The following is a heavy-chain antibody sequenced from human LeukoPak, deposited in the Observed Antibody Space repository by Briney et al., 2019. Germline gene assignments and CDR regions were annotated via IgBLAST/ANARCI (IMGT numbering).Heavy chain of an antibody. CDR1: EGTFSSYT. V-gene: IGHV1-69*02. J-gene: IGHJ4*02. CDR2: IIPILGIA. Sequence: GASVKVSGKASEGTFSSYTISWVRQAPGQGLEWMGRIIPILGIANYAQKFQGRVTITADKSTSTAYMELSSLRSEDTAVYYCASSYYYDSSEYYFDYWGQGTLVTVSS. D-gene: IGHD3-22*01. CDR3: ASSYYYDSSEYYFDY.